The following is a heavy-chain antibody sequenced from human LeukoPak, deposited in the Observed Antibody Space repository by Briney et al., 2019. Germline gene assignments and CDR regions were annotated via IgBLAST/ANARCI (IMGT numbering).Heavy chain of an antibody. Sequence: SETLSLTCAVYGGSFSGYYWSWIRQPPGKGLEWIGEINHSGSTNYNPSLKSRVTISVDRSKNQFSLKLSSVTAADTAVYYCARDGGIAAAGYFDYWGQGTLVTVSS. CDR3: ARDGGIAAAGYFDY. CDR2: INHSGST. J-gene: IGHJ4*02. CDR1: GGSFSGYY. D-gene: IGHD6-13*01. V-gene: IGHV4-34*01.